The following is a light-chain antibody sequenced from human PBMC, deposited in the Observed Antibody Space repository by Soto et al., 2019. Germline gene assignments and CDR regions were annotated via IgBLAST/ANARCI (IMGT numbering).Light chain of an antibody. CDR3: MQRTHWPRT. Sequence: DVVLTQSPLSLPVTLGQPASISCRSSQSLVYRNGNTYLNWFQQRPGQSPRRLIYQVSNRDSGVPDRFSGSGSGTDFTLIISSVEAEDVGVYYCMQRTHWPRTFGQGTKLEIK. CDR1: QSLVYRNGNTY. CDR2: QVS. V-gene: IGKV2-30*01. J-gene: IGKJ2*01.